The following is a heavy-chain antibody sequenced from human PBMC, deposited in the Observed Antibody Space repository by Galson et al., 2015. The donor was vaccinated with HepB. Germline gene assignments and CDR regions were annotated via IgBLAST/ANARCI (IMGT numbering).Heavy chain of an antibody. Sequence: SVKVSCKASGYTFTSYYMHWVRQAPGQGLEWMGIINPSGGRTSYAQKFQGRVTMTRDTSTSTVHMELSSLRSEDTAVYYCARDGCTISTCAGGGNWFDPWGQGTLVTASS. D-gene: IGHD3-16*01. CDR2: INPSGGRT. CDR3: ARDGCTISTCAGGGNWFDP. CDR1: GYTFTSYY. V-gene: IGHV1-46*03. J-gene: IGHJ5*02.